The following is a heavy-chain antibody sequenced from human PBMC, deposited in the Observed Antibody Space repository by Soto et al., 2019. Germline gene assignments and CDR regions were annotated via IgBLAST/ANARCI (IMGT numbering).Heavy chain of an antibody. CDR3: ARGRDFRIGSGNSNWFDP. CDR1: GGSFSGYF. CDR2: VTHSGNS. J-gene: IGHJ5*02. D-gene: IGHD1-26*01. Sequence: QVQLQQWGAGLLKTSETLSLTCVVSGGSFSGYFWTWIRQSPGKGLEWIGEVTHSGNSNYNPSLKSRVALSVDMSRTQFSLRLTSVTAADTAVYYCARGRDFRIGSGNSNWFDPWGQGTLVTVSS. V-gene: IGHV4-34*02.